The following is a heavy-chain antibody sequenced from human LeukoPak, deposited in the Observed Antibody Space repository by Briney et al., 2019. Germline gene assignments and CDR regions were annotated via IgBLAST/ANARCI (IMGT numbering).Heavy chain of an antibody. CDR2: ISSGSGTI. J-gene: IGHJ4*02. CDR3: ARGIWNDPYY. V-gene: IGHV3-48*01. Sequence: GGSPRLSCAASGFTFSSYSMNWVRQAPGKGLEWVSYISSGSGTIYYADSVKGRFTISRDNAKNSLYLQMNSLRAEDTAVYYCARGIWNDPYYWGQGTLVTVSS. CDR1: GFTFSSYS. D-gene: IGHD1-1*01.